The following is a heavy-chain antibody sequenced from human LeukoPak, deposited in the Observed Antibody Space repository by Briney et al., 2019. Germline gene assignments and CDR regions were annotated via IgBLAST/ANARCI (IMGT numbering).Heavy chain of an antibody. D-gene: IGHD1-20*01. J-gene: IGHJ6*02. Sequence: GGSLRLSCAASGFSFSSYGMQWVRQAPGKGLEWVAFILYDGSNKYYVDSVKGRFTISRDNSKNTLYLQMNSLRAKDTAVYYCAKDSITGTTSYYYGMDVWGQGTTVTVSS. V-gene: IGHV3-30*02. CDR1: GFSFSSYG. CDR2: ILYDGSNK. CDR3: AKDSITGTTSYYYGMDV.